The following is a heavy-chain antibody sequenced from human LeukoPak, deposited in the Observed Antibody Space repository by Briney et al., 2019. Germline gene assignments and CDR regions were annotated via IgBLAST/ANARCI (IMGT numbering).Heavy chain of an antibody. D-gene: IGHD3-10*01. CDR3: AKDHTLVRGVHAGFDY. J-gene: IGHJ4*02. V-gene: IGHV3-30*18. CDR1: GFTFSSYG. Sequence: PGGSLRLSCAASGFTFSSYGIHWVRQAPGKGLEWVAVISYDGSNKYFSDSVKGRFTISRDNSKNTLYLQMNSLKAEDTAVYYCAKDHTLVRGVHAGFDYWGQGTLVTVSS. CDR2: ISYDGSNK.